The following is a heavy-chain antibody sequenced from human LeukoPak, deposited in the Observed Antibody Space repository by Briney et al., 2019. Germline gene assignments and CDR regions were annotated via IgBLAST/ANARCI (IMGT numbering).Heavy chain of an antibody. CDR1: GGSFSSGGFS. Sequence: PSETLSLTCAVSGGSFSSGGFSWSRIRQPPGRGLEWIGYMFHNGSTHYSPSLQRRVTISVDRFKNQFSLRLRSVTAADTAVYYCGRETLGYCSGTTCSLGMDVWGQGTTVTVSS. CDR2: MFHNGST. J-gene: IGHJ6*02. V-gene: IGHV4-30-2*01. D-gene: IGHD2-2*01. CDR3: GRETLGYCSGTTCSLGMDV.